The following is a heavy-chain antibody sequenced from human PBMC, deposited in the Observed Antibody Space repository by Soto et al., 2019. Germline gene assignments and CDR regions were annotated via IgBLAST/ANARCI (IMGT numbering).Heavy chain of an antibody. CDR3: ARVVGITMVRGVITGQNWFDP. CDR1: GYTFTRYA. Sequence: QVQLVQSGAEVKKPGASVKVSCKASGYTFTRYAMHWVRQAPGQRLEWMGWINAGNGNTKYSQKFQGRVTITRDTSASTAYMELSSLRSEDTAVYYCARVVGITMVRGVITGQNWFDPWGQGTLVTVSS. V-gene: IGHV1-3*01. J-gene: IGHJ5*02. CDR2: INAGNGNT. D-gene: IGHD3-10*01.